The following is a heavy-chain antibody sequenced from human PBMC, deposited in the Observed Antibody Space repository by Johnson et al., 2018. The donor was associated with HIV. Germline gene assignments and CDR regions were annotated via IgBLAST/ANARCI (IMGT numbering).Heavy chain of an antibody. CDR2: ISYDGSNK. D-gene: IGHD4-17*01. Sequence: SLRLSCAASGFTFSSYAMHWVRQAPGKGLEWVAVISYDGSNKYYADSVKGRFTISRDNSKNTLYLQMNSLRAEDTAVYYCAKVGGRHDYGDYLGAFDIWGQGTMVTVSS. J-gene: IGHJ3*02. CDR3: AKVGGRHDYGDYLGAFDI. V-gene: IGHV3-30*04. CDR1: GFTFSSYA.